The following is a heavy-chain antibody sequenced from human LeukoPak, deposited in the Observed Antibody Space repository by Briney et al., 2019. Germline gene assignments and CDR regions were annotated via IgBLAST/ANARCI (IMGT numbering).Heavy chain of an antibody. D-gene: IGHD4-17*01. Sequence: PGGSLRLSCAASGFTFSSYEMNWVRQAPGKGLEWVSYISSSGSTIYYADSVKGRFTISRDISKNEVYLQMNSLRPEDTAVYYCARDSYGDANFDSWGQGTLVTVSS. J-gene: IGHJ4*02. V-gene: IGHV3-48*03. CDR3: ARDSYGDANFDS. CDR2: ISSSGSTI. CDR1: GFTFSSYE.